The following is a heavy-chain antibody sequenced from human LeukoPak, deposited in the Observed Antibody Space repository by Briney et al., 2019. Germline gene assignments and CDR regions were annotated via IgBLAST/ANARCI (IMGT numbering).Heavy chain of an antibody. J-gene: IGHJ3*02. V-gene: IGHV4-59*01. CDR1: GGSISSYY. CDR2: IYYSGST. CDR3: ARGVARVFADAFDI. Sequence: SETLSLTCTVSGGSISSYYWSWIRQPPGKGLEWIGYIYYSGSTNYNPSLKRRVTISVDTSKNQFSLKLSSVTAADTAVYYCARGVARVFADAFDIWGQGTMVTVSS. D-gene: IGHD3-10*01.